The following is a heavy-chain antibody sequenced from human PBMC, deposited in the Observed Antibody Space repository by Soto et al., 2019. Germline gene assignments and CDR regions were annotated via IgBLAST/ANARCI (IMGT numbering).Heavy chain of an antibody. V-gene: IGHV6-1*01. CDR2: TYYRSRWYN. CDR1: GDSVSSNSAA. Sequence: SQTLSLTCAISGDSVSSNSAAWNWTRQSPSRGLEWLGRTYYRSRWYNDYAVSVKSRITINPDTSKNQFSLQLNSVTPEDTAVYYCTRSVYDSSGSPHFDYWGQGTLVTVSS. CDR3: TRSVYDSSGSPHFDY. D-gene: IGHD3-22*01. J-gene: IGHJ4*02.